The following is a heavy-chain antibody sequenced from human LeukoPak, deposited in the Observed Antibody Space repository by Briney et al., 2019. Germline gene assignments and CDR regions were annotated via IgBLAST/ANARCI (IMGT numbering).Heavy chain of an antibody. V-gene: IGHV3-9*01. CDR2: VSWNSGSI. CDR3: ARGGYYDSSGYYYSDGAFDI. J-gene: IGHJ3*02. D-gene: IGHD3-22*01. Sequence: GGSLRLSCAASGFTFDDYAMNWVRQAPGKGLEWVSGVSWNSGSIGYADPVKGRFTISRDNAKNSLYLQMNSLRAGDTAVYYCARGGYYDSSGYYYSDGAFDIWGQGTMVTVSS. CDR1: GFTFDDYA.